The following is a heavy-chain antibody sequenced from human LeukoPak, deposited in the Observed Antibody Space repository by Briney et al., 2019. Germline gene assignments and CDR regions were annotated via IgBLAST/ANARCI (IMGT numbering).Heavy chain of an antibody. J-gene: IGHJ6*03. CDR2: ISGSGGST. D-gene: IGHD2-2*01. CDR1: GFTFSSYA. V-gene: IGHV3-23*01. Sequence: GGSLRLSCAASGFTFSSYAMSWVRQAPGKGLEWVSAISGSGGSTYYADSVKGRFTISRDNSKNTLYLQMNSLRAEDMAVYYCATNAPTCSSTSCSNYYYYHMDVWGKGTTVTVSS. CDR3: ATNAPTCSSTSCSNYYYYHMDV.